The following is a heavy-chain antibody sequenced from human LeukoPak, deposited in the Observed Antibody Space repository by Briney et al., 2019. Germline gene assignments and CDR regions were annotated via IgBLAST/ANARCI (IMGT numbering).Heavy chain of an antibody. CDR2: MNPNSGNT. CDR3: ARASYDFWSGYYQD. J-gene: IGHJ4*02. Sequence: ASVKVSCKASGYTFTSYDINWVRQATGQGLEWMGWMNPNSGNTGYAQKFQGRVTITRNTSISTAYMELSSLRSEDTAVYYCARASYDFWSGYYQDWGQGTLVTVSS. D-gene: IGHD3-3*01. CDR1: GYTFTSYD. V-gene: IGHV1-8*03.